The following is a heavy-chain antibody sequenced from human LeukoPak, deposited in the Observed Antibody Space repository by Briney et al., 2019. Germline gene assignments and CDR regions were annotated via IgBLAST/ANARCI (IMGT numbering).Heavy chain of an antibody. Sequence: SVKVTRQTSGYTFTSYGIHWVRQAPCQGLEWMGWISTYSCDTNSAQKLQARVTMTRDTSTGTAYMELRSLRSDDTGVYYCARDPGGRRSQAGHFDYWGQGTLVTVSS. CDR1: GYTFTSYG. V-gene: IGHV1-18*04. CDR3: ARDPGGRRSQAGHFDY. D-gene: IGHD3-16*01. CDR2: ISTYSCDT. J-gene: IGHJ4*02.